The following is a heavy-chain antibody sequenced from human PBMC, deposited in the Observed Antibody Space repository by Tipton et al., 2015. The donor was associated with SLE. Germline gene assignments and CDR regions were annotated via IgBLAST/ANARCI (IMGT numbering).Heavy chain of an antibody. Sequence: TLSLTCAVYGGSFSGYYWSWIRQPPGKGLEWIGEINHSGSTNYNPSLKSRVTISVDTSKNQFSLKLTSVTAADTAVYYCARHPRPMAAFDYWGQGTLVTVSS. D-gene: IGHD5-24*01. CDR2: INHSGST. J-gene: IGHJ4*02. CDR3: ARHPRPMAAFDY. CDR1: GGSFSGYY. V-gene: IGHV4-34*01.